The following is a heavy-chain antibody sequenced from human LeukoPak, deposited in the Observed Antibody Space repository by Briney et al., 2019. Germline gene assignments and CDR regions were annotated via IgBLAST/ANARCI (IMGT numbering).Heavy chain of an antibody. D-gene: IGHD3-22*01. CDR3: ARDWYYYDSSGYYWFDP. Sequence: SETLSLTCTVSGGSISSYYWSWMRQPAGKGLEWIGRVYTSGSTNYNPSLKSRVTMSVDTSKNQFSLKLCSVTAADTAVYYCARDWYYYDSSGYYWFDPWGQGTLVTVSS. CDR2: VYTSGST. CDR1: GGSISSYY. V-gene: IGHV4-4*07. J-gene: IGHJ5*02.